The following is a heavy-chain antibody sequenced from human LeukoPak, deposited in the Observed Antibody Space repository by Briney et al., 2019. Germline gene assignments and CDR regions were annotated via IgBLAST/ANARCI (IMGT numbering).Heavy chain of an antibody. CDR3: AKSYYYDFWSGLSYMDV. CDR1: GFTFSNYA. Sequence: GGSLRLSCAASGFTFSNYAMTWVRQAPGKGLEWVSAISGSGGSTYYADSVKGRFTISRDNSKNTLYLQMNSLRAEDTAVFYCAKSYYYDFWSGLSYMDVWGKGTTVTVSS. J-gene: IGHJ6*03. D-gene: IGHD3-3*01. CDR2: ISGSGGST. V-gene: IGHV3-23*01.